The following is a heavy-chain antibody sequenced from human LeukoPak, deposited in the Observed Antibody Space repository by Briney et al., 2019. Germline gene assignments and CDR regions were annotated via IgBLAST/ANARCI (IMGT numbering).Heavy chain of an antibody. J-gene: IGHJ3*01. V-gene: IGHV1-2*02. CDR2: INPDSGGT. Sequence: GASVKVSCKASGYTFTGYYMHWVRQAPGQGLEWMGWINPDSGGTNYAQKFQGRVTMTRETSISTAYMELSRLRSDDSAVYYCARVGHYDSSVYADDVFDFWGQGTMVTVSS. CDR1: GYTFTGYY. D-gene: IGHD3-22*01. CDR3: ARVGHYDSSVYADDVFDF.